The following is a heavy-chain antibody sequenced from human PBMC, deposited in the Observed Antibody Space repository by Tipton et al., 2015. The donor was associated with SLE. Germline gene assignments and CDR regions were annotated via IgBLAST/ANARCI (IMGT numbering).Heavy chain of an antibody. CDR2: IYYSGST. J-gene: IGHJ4*02. Sequence: TLSLTCTVSGGSISSHYWSWIRQPPGKGLEWIGYIYYSGSTYYNPSLKSRVTISVDTSKNQFSLKLSSVTAADTAVYYCARDRHYYDSSSYPDYWGQGTLVTASS. V-gene: IGHV4-59*11. CDR3: ARDRHYYDSSSYPDY. D-gene: IGHD3-22*01. CDR1: GGSISSHY.